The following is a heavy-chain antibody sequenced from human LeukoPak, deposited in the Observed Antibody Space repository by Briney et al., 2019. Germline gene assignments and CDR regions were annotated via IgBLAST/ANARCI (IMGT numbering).Heavy chain of an antibody. CDR3: AKDLNYYDSSGICDY. CDR2: ISWNSGSI. D-gene: IGHD3-22*01. V-gene: IGHV3-9*01. CDR1: GFTFSSYW. Sequence: SLRLSCAASGFTFSSYWMHWVRQAPGKGLEWVSGISWNSGSIGYADSVKGRFTISRDNAKNSLYLQMNSLRAEDTALYYCAKDLNYYDSSGICDYWGQGTLVTVSS. J-gene: IGHJ4*02.